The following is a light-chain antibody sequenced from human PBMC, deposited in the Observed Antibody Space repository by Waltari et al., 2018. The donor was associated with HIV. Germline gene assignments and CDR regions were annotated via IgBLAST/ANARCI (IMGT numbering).Light chain of an antibody. J-gene: IGKJ3*01. Sequence: EIVMTQSPATLSVSPGERATLSCRASQSVSANLAWYQQKPGQAPRLLIYGASTRATGIPARFSGSGSETEFTLTISSLQSEDFAVYYCQQYNNWPPGITFGPGTKVDIK. CDR3: QQYNNWPPGIT. CDR2: GAS. CDR1: QSVSAN. V-gene: IGKV3-15*01.